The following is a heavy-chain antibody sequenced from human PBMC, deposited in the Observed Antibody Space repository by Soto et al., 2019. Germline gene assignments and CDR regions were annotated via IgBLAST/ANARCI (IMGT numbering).Heavy chain of an antibody. CDR1: GVSLSTSGVG. D-gene: IGHD6-19*01. J-gene: IGHJ4*02. V-gene: IGHV2-5*02. CDR3: AHRRYGGWYRY. CDR2: IYWDDDK. Sequence: QITLKESGPTLVKPTQTLTLTCTFSGVSLSTSGVGVGWIRQPPGKALEWLALIYWDDDKRYSPSLKSRLTITKDTSKIQVVLTMTNMDPVETATYYCAHRRYGGWYRYWGQGTLVTVSS.